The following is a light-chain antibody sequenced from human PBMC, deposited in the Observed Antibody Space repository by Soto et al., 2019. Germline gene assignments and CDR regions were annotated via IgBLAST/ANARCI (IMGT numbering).Light chain of an antibody. CDR3: QQRSNWQIT. CDR2: DAS. V-gene: IGKV3-11*01. CDR1: QSVSTY. J-gene: IGKJ5*01. Sequence: ETVLTQSPATLSLSPGESATLSCRASQSVSTYLAWYQQKPGQAPRLLSYDASNRVTGIPARFRGSGSGTEFTLTISSLEPDDFEVYYCQQRSNWQITFGQGTRLEI.